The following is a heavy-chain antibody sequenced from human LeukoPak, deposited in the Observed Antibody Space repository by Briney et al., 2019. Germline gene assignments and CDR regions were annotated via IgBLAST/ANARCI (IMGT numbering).Heavy chain of an antibody. CDR2: ISGGGGST. CDR1: GFTFTSYS. Sequence: GGSLRLSCAASGFTFTSYSMNWVRQAPGKGLEWVSTISGGGGSTYYVDSVKGRFTISRDSSKNTLYLQVNSLRAEDTAVYYCAKGGKWDVTPFDYWGQGTLVTVSS. D-gene: IGHD1-26*01. CDR3: AKGGKWDVTPFDY. J-gene: IGHJ4*02. V-gene: IGHV3-23*01.